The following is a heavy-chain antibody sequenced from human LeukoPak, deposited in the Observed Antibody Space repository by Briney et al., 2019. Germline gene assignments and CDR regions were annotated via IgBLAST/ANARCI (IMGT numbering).Heavy chain of an antibody. V-gene: IGHV1-2*02. Sequence: ASVKVSCKASGYTFTGYYMHWVRQAPGQGLEWMGWINPKSGDTNYAQKFQGKVTMTRDTSISTAYMELSRLRSDDTAVYYCARVRAQWLVFGFDYWGQGTLVTVSS. J-gene: IGHJ4*02. CDR1: GYTFTGYY. CDR3: ARVRAQWLVFGFDY. CDR2: INPKSGDT. D-gene: IGHD6-19*01.